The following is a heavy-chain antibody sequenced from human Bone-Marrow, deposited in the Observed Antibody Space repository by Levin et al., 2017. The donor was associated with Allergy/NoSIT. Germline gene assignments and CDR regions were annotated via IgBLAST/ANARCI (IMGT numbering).Heavy chain of an antibody. D-gene: IGHD6-19*01. CDR3: ARDVGSRGWPTWLDP. J-gene: IGHJ5*02. V-gene: IGHV4-4*07. Sequence: SETLSLTCSVSGASLINSYWTWVRQPAGKGLEYIGRIYGSGTSNFNPSLRSRVTMSVDTSKNHISLDLTSVTAADTAVYYCARDVGSRGWPTWLDPWGQGTLVIVSS. CDR1: GASLINSY. CDR2: IYGSGTS.